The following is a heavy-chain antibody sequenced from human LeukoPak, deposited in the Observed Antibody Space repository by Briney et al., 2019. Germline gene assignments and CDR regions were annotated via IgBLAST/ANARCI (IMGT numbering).Heavy chain of an antibody. Sequence: KVSCKASGYTFTSYWIGWVRQMPGKGLEWMGIIYPGDSDTRYSPSFQGQVTISADKSISTAYLQWSSLKASDTAMYYCARSPPPYYYDSSGWDDYWGQGTLVTVSS. J-gene: IGHJ4*02. CDR3: ARSPPPYYYDSSGWDDY. CDR1: GYTFTSYW. CDR2: IYPGDSDT. V-gene: IGHV5-51*01. D-gene: IGHD3-22*01.